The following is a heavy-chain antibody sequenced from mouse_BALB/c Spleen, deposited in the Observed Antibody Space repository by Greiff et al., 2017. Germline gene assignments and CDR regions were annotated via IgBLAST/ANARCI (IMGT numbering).Heavy chain of an antibody. V-gene: IGHV3-6*02. CDR2: ISYDGSN. Sequence: EVQLQQSGPGLVKPSQSLSLTCSVTGYSITSGYYWNWIRQFPGNKLEWMGYISYDGSNNYNPSLKNRISITRDTSKNQFFLKLNSVTTEDTATYYCARDSYRYVFDYWGQGTTLTVSS. J-gene: IGHJ2*01. CDR1: GYSITSGYY. CDR3: ARDSYRYVFDY. D-gene: IGHD2-14*01.